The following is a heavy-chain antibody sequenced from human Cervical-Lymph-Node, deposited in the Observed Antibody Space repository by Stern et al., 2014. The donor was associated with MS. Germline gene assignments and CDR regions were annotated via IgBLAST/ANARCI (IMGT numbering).Heavy chain of an antibody. CDR3: ARGPKYSSSWVPYY. V-gene: IGHV1-69*01. CDR2: VIPIFGTA. J-gene: IGHJ4*02. CDR1: GGTFSSYA. Sequence: DQLVESGAEVKKPGSSGKVSCKASGGTFSSYAISWVRQAPGQGLEWMGGVIPIFGTANYAQKFQGRVTITADESTSTAYMELSSLRSEDTAVYYCARGPKYSSSWVPYYWGQGTLVTVSS. D-gene: IGHD6-13*01.